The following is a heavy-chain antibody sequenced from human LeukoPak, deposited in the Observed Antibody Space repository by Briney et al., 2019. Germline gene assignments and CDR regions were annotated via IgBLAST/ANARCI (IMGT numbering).Heavy chain of an antibody. V-gene: IGHV1-69*01. J-gene: IGHJ6*02. CDR1: GGTFSSYA. D-gene: IGHD5-24*01. Sequence: GSSVKVSCKASGGTFSSYAISWVRQAPGQGLEWMGGIIPIFGTANYAQKFQGRVTITADESTSTAYMELSSLRSEDTAVYYCARDGYNPDYYYYYGMDVWGQGTTVTVSS. CDR2: IIPIFGTA. CDR3: ARDGYNPDYYYYYGMDV.